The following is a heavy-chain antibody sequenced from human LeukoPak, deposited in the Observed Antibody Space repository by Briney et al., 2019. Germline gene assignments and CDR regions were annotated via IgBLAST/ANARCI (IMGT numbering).Heavy chain of an antibody. V-gene: IGHV3-48*03. D-gene: IGHD4-17*01. CDR2: ISSSDSTI. CDR1: GFTFSSYE. J-gene: IGHJ4*02. CDR3: ARVAINDYGDYFDY. Sequence: QPGGSLRLSCAASGFTFSSYEMNWVRQAPGKGLEWVSYISSSDSTIYYADSVKGRFTISRDNAKNSLYLQMNSLRAEDTAVYYCARVAINDYGDYFDYWGQGTLVTVSS.